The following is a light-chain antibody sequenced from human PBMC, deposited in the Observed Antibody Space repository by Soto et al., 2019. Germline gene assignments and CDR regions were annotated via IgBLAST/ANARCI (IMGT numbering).Light chain of an antibody. CDR2: EVS. CDR1: SSDVGYYDY. CDR3: SSYTSSTTLPFV. V-gene: IGLV2-14*01. J-gene: IGLJ1*01. Sequence: QSALTQPASVSGSPGQSITVSCTGTSSDVGYYDYVSWYQQHPGKAPQLIIYEVSHRPSGVSDRFSGSKSDNTASLTISGLQPQAEADYYCSSYTSSTTLPFVFGTGTKVTVL.